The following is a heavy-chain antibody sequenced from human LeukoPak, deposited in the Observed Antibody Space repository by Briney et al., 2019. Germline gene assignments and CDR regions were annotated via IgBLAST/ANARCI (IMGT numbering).Heavy chain of an antibody. Sequence: GGSLRLSCAASAFGFSSYAMSWVRQAPGKGLEWVSTMSDSGGHTYYADSVKGRFTISRDNSKNTLYLQMNSLRAEDTAVYYCAKVRLGEVGGRGFDDWGQGTLVTVSS. CDR2: MSDSGGHT. V-gene: IGHV3-23*01. CDR3: AKVRLGEVGGRGFDD. CDR1: AFGFSSYA. J-gene: IGHJ4*02. D-gene: IGHD3-16*01.